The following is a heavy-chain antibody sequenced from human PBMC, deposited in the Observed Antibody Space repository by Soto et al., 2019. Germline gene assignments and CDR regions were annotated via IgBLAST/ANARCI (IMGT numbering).Heavy chain of an antibody. J-gene: IGHJ3*01. CDR2: ISGSGDTT. CDR1: GFTFSSYA. V-gene: IGHV3-23*01. CDR3: TNTGHGYTYGHDAFDV. D-gene: IGHD5-18*01. Sequence: VQLLESGGGSVQPGGSLRLSCAASGFTFSSYALSWVRQAPGKGLEWVSTISGSGDTTYYADSVKGRFTISRDNSKNTLYLQMNSLRAEDTAVYYCTNTGHGYTYGHDAFDVWGQGTMVTVSS.